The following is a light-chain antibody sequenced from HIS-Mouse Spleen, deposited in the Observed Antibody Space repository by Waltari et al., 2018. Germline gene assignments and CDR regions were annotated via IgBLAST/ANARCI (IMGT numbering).Light chain of an antibody. CDR2: EGS. J-gene: IGLJ3*02. V-gene: IGLV2-23*01. CDR3: CSYAGSSTWV. CDR1: SSDVGSDNL. Sequence: QSALTQPASVSGSPGQSITIYRTGTSSDVGSDNLVPWYQQHPGKAPKLMIYEGSKRPSGVSNRFSGSKSGNTASLTISGLQAEDEADYYCCSYAGSSTWVFGGGTKLTVL.